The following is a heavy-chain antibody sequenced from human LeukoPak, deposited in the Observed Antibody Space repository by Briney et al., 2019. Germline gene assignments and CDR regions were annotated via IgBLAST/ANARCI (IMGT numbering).Heavy chain of an antibody. J-gene: IGHJ4*02. CDR3: AREWFLPDY. CDR2: IYTSGST. V-gene: IGHV4-61*02. D-gene: IGHD3-10*01. Sequence: PSETLSLTRTVSGGSISSGSYYWSWIRQPAGKGLEWIGRIYTSGSTNYNPSLKSRVTISVDTSKNQFSLKLSSVTAADTAVYYCAREWFLPDYWGQGTLVTVSS. CDR1: GGSISSGSYY.